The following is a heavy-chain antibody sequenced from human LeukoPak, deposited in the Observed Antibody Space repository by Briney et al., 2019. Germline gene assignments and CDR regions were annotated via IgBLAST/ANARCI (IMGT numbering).Heavy chain of an antibody. Sequence: ASVKVSCKASGYTFSSYYMHWVRQAPGQGLEWMGIINPSGGSTSYAQKFQGRITMTRDTSTSTVYMELSSLRSEDTAVYYCARSSSDYMDVWGKGTTVTVSS. CDR3: ARSSSDYMDV. V-gene: IGHV1-46*01. CDR1: GYTFSSYY. D-gene: IGHD6-6*01. CDR2: INPSGGST. J-gene: IGHJ6*03.